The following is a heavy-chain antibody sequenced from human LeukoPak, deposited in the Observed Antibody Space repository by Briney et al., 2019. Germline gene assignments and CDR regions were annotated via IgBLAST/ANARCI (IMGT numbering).Heavy chain of an antibody. D-gene: IGHD3-10*01. CDR1: GFTISSNY. CDR3: ARDSKAMVRGVIAD. CDR2: IYSGGST. V-gene: IGHV3-53*01. J-gene: IGHJ4*02. Sequence: QPGRSLRLSCAASGFTISSNYMSWVRQALGKGLEWVSVIYSGGSTYYADSVKGRFTISRDNSKNTLYLQMNSLRAEDTAVYYCARDSKAMVRGVIADWGQGTLVTVSS.